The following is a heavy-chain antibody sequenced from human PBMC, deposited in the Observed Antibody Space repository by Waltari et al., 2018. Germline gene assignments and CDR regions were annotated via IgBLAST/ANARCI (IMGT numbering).Heavy chain of an antibody. V-gene: IGHV3-48*03. J-gene: IGHJ6*02. CDR2: ISSSGQTI. CDR3: AREPRFRQSGMDV. D-gene: IGHD2-21*01. CDR1: GFRFSSYE. Sequence: EVLLVESGGSLVQPGGSLRLSCAASGFRFSSYEMNWVRQAPGKGREWLSYISSSGQTIYYRDSVKGRFTISRDNAENSLFLQMSSLRVEDSAVYYCAREPRFRQSGMDVWGQGTTVTVSS.